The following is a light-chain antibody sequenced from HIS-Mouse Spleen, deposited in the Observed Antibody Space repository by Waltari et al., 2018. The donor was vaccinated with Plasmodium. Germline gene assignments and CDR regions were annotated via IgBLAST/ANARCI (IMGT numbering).Light chain of an antibody. Sequence: SYELTKPPSVSVSPGQTARITCSGDALPKKYAYWYQQKSGQAPVLVIYADSKRTSGIPERFSGSSSGTMSTLTISGAQEEDEADYYCYSTDSSGNHRVFGGGTKLTVL. CDR3: YSTDSSGNHRV. CDR1: ALPKKY. CDR2: ADS. J-gene: IGLJ3*02. V-gene: IGLV3-10*01.